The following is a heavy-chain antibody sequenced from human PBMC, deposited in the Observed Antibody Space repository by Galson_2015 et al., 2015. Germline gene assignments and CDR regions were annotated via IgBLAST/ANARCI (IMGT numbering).Heavy chain of an antibody. D-gene: IGHD2-15*01. CDR1: GFTFSVSA. J-gene: IGHJ6*02. CDR3: GSSGGYCSGGSCHSYNYYGMDV. CDR2: IRSKADSFAT. Sequence: SLRLSCAASGFTFSVSAIHWVRQASGKGLEWVGRIRSKADSFATAYAASVKGRFTVSRDDSKNTAYLQMHSLNTEDTAVYYCGSSGGYCSGGSCHSYNYYGMDVWGQGTTVTVSS. V-gene: IGHV3-73*01.